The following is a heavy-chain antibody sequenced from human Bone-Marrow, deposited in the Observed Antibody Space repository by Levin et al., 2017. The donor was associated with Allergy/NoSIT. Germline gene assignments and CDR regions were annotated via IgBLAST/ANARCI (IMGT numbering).Heavy chain of an antibody. J-gene: IGHJ6*02. D-gene: IGHD2-15*01. Sequence: GGSLRLSCAASGFIFNYYGMHWVRQAPGKGLEWVAVISYDGSNKKYADSVKGRFTISRDNSKNTLYLQMNSLRVEDTAVYYCAKDVGIGEAPLFYAMDVWGQGTTVTVSS. V-gene: IGHV3-30*18. CDR3: AKDVGIGEAPLFYAMDV. CDR2: ISYDGSNK. CDR1: GFIFNYYG.